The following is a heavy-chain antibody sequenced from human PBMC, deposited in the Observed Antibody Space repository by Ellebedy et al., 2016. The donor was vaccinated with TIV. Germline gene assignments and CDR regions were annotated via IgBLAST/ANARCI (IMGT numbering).Heavy chain of an antibody. CDR2: IKSKTDGETT. J-gene: IGHJ4*02. CDR1: GFTFTNAW. CDR3: TTVVVVAATPAVDY. Sequence: GESLKISCAASGFTFTNAWISWVRQAPGKGLEWVGRIKSKTDGETTDYAAPVKGRFTISRDDSKNTLYLQMNSLKTEDTAVYYCTTVVVVAATPAVDYWGQGTLVTVSS. D-gene: IGHD2-15*01. V-gene: IGHV3-15*01.